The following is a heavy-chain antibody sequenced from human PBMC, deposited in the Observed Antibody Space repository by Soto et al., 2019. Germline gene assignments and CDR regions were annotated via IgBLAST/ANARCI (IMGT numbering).Heavy chain of an antibody. CDR2: IYPGDSDI. CDR1: GYSFTSYW. V-gene: IGHV5-51*01. CDR3: VLRVVTVTFAPTSFDS. D-gene: IGHD2-21*02. J-gene: IGHJ4*02. Sequence: GESLKISCKGSGYSFTSYWIGWVRQMPGKGLEWMGIIYPGDSDIRYGPSFQGQVTISVDKSISTVYLQWSSLKASHPAFFSCVLRVVTVTFAPTSFDSWGQGTQVPVSS.